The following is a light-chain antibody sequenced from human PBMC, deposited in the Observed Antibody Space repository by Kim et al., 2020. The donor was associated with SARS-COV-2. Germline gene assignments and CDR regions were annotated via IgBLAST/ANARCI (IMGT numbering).Light chain of an antibody. CDR1: SSNIGAGYD. CDR3: QSYDTSLSGVV. Sequence: QPVLTQPPSVSGAPGQRVTLSCTGSSSNIGAGYDVNWYQQLPGTAPKLLIYANNNRPSGVPDRFSGSKSGTSASLAITGLQAEDEADYYCQSYDTSLSGVVFGGGTQLTVL. V-gene: IGLV1-40*01. J-gene: IGLJ2*01. CDR2: ANN.